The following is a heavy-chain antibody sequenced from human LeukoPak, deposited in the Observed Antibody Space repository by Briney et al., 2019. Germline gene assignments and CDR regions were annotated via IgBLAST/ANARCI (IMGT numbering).Heavy chain of an antibody. CDR2: IYWDDDS. CDR3: AHSQVFSYGSFHDAYDI. Sequence: SGPTLVNPTQTLTLTCSLSGVSLRTRGVGVGWIRQPPGKALEWLALIYWDDDSRYSPSLKSRLTIAKDTSKNHVVLTLTHMDSVDTATYYCAHSQVFSYGSFHDAYDIWGLGMLVTVSS. V-gene: IGHV2-5*02. D-gene: IGHD5-18*01. CDR1: GVSLRTRGVG. J-gene: IGHJ3*02.